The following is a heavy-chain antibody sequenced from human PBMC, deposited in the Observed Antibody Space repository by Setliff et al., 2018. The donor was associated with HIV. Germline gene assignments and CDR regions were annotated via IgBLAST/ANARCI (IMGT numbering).Heavy chain of an antibody. CDR1: GGSISSSSYY. V-gene: IGHV4-39*07. CDR3: ARDLGYSYGDAFDI. Sequence: TLSLTCTVSGGSISSSSYYWGWIRQPPGKGLEWIGSIYYSGNTYYNPSLKSRVTISVDTSKNQFSLKLTSVTAADTAMYYCARDLGYSYGDAFDIWGQGTMVTVSS. CDR2: IYYSGNT. J-gene: IGHJ3*02. D-gene: IGHD5-18*01.